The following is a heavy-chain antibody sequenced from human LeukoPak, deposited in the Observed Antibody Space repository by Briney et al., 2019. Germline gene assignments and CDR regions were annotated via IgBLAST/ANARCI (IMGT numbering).Heavy chain of an antibody. CDR3: ARVPHYYFGYGYFDS. J-gene: IGHJ4*02. V-gene: IGHV4-34*01. D-gene: IGHD3-10*01. Sequence: PSETLSLTCVVYGGSSSGYYWSWIRQPPGKGLEWIGEIDQSGTTNYYPSLKSRVSISVDTSKKQFSLTLTSMTAADTAVYYCARVPHYYFGYGYFDSWGQGTLVTVSS. CDR2: IDQSGTT. CDR1: GGSSSGYY.